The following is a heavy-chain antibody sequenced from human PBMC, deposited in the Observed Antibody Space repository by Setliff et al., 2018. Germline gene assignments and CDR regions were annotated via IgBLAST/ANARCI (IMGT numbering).Heavy chain of an antibody. D-gene: IGHD2-15*01. CDR3: ARSPAVLGIVYLDP. CDR1: GGTFRSYG. V-gene: IGHV1-69*05. J-gene: IGHJ5*02. CDR2: TIPMFGSA. Sequence: SVKVSCKASGGTFRSYGISWVRQAPGQGLEWMGGTIPMFGSANYAQKFQGRVTIITDEFTGAAYMELSSLRTEGTAVYYCARSPAVLGIVYLDPWGQGTLVTV.